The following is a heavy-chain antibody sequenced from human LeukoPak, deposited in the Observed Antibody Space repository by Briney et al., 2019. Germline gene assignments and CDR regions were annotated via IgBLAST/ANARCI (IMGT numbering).Heavy chain of an antibody. CDR3: AAGPQGPTSGFDY. Sequence: ASVKVSCKASGFTFTSSAMQWVRQARGQRLEWIGWIAVGSGNTNYAQKFQERVTITRDMSTSTAYMELSSLRSEDTAVYYCAAGPQGPTSGFDYWGQGTLVTVSS. V-gene: IGHV1-58*02. J-gene: IGHJ4*02. CDR2: IAVGSGNT. D-gene: IGHD1-14*01. CDR1: GFTFTSSA.